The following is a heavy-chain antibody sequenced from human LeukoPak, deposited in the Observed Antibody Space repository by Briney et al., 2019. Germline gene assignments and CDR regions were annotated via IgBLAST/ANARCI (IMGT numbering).Heavy chain of an antibody. CDR3: ARDRGILTGYYIHDY. CDR1: GGTFSSYA. CDR2: IIPILGIA. D-gene: IGHD3-9*01. Sequence: SVKVSCKASGGTFSSYAISWVRQAPGQGLGWMGRIIPILGIANYAQKFQGRVTITADKSTSTAYMELSSLRSEDTAVYYCARDRGILTGYYIHDYWGQGTLVTVSS. V-gene: IGHV1-69*04. J-gene: IGHJ4*02.